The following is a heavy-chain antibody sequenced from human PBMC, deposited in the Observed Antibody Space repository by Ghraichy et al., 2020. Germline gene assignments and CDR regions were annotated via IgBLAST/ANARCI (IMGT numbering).Heavy chain of an antibody. CDR3: ARGYCSSTSCYFLYGMDV. CDR2: ISGSGGST. Sequence: GGSLRLSCAASGFTFSSYAMSWVRQAPGKGLEWVSAISGSGGSTYYADSVKGRFTISRDNSKNTLYLQMNSLRAEDTAVYYCARGYCSSTSCYFLYGMDVWGQGTTVTVSS. V-gene: IGHV3-23*01. CDR1: GFTFSSYA. J-gene: IGHJ6*02. D-gene: IGHD2-2*01.